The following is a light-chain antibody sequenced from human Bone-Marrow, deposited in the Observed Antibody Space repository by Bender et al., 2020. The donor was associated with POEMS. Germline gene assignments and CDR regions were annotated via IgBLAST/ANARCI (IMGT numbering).Light chain of an antibody. Sequence: SYELTQPPSVSVSPGQTASITCSGDALPKQTAYWYQQKPGQAPLLVIFKDSERPSGIPERFSGSSSGATVTLTISGVQAEDEADYYCQSADSTVLFGGGTKLTVL. V-gene: IGLV3-25*02. J-gene: IGLJ2*01. CDR2: KDS. CDR3: QSADSTVL. CDR1: ALPKQT.